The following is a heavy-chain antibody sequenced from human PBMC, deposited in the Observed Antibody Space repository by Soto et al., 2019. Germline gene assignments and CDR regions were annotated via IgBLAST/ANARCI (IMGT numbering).Heavy chain of an antibody. D-gene: IGHD4-17*01. Sequence: SQTLSLTCAISGDSVSSNSAAWNWIRQSPSRGLEWLGRTYYRSKWYNDYAVSVKSRITINPDTSKNQFSLQLNSVTPEDTAVYYCARDLVPPGDYVPYYFDYWGQGTLVTVSS. V-gene: IGHV6-1*01. CDR2: TYYRSKWYN. CDR1: GDSVSSNSAA. J-gene: IGHJ4*02. CDR3: ARDLVPPGDYVPYYFDY.